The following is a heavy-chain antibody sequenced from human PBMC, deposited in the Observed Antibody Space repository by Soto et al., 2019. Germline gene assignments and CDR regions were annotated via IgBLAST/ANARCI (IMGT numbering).Heavy chain of an antibody. D-gene: IGHD3-10*01. V-gene: IGHV4-34*01. CDR3: ARDLGGLWFGELSCWFEP. CDR1: GGSFSGYY. J-gene: IGHJ5*02. Sequence: SETLSLTCAVYGGSFSGYYWCWIRQPPGKGLEWIGEINHSGSTNYNPSLKSRVTISVDTSKNQFSLKLSSVTAADTAVYYCARDLGGLWFGELSCWFEPWGQGTLVTVSS. CDR2: INHSGST.